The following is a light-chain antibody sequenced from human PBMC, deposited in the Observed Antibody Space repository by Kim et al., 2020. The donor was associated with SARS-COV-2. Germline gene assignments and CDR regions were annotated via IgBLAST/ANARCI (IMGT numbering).Light chain of an antibody. CDR1: QEINTY. Sequence: ASVGDRVTITCQASQEINTYLNWYQQQPGQAPDLLISNASHLETGVQSRFGRGGSGTDFFFTITTLQTVDITTYYCQQFDGVPLTFGGETKMNI. J-gene: IGKJ4*01. CDR2: NAS. V-gene: IGKV1-33*01. CDR3: QQFDGVPLT.